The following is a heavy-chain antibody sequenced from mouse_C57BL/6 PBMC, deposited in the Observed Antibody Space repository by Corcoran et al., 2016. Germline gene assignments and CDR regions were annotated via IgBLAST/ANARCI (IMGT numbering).Heavy chain of an antibody. CDR1: EYTFTDYY. D-gene: IGHD2-5*01. Sequence: EVQLQQSGPELVKPGASVKISCKASEYTFTDYYMNWVKQSHGKSLEWLGDINPNNGGTSYNQKFKGKATLTVDKSSSTAYMELRSLTSEDSAVYYCASGSNYVAWFAYWGQGTLVTVSA. CDR3: ASGSNYVAWFAY. CDR2: INPNNGGT. J-gene: IGHJ3*01. V-gene: IGHV1-26*01.